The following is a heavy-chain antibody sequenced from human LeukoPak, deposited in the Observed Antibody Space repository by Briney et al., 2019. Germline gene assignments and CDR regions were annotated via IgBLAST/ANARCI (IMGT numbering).Heavy chain of an antibody. J-gene: IGHJ4*02. CDR2: IRYDGSNK. V-gene: IGHV3-30*02. Sequence: PGGSLRLSCAASGFTFSSYGMHWVRQAPGKGLELVAFIRYDGSNKYYADSVKGRFTISRDNSKNTLYLQMNSLRAEDTAVYYCDLRLGYCSSTSCPPDYWGQGTLVTVSS. D-gene: IGHD2-2*01. CDR1: GFTFSSYG. CDR3: DLRLGYCSSTSCPPDY.